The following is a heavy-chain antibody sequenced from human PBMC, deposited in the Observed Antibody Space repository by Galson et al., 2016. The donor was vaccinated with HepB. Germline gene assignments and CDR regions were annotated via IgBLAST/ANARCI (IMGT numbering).Heavy chain of an antibody. D-gene: IGHD6-19*01. CDR1: GGTFSSYA. CDR3: ARDRVSSYSSGWEYYYYGMDV. V-gene: IGHV1-69*13. CDR2: IIPVFGTV. Sequence: SVKVSCKASGGTFSSYAITWVRQAPGQGLEWMGGIIPVFGTVNYAQKFQGRVTITADESTSTAYMELSSLRSEDTAVYYCARDRVSSYSSGWEYYYYGMDVWGQGTTVTVSS. J-gene: IGHJ6*02.